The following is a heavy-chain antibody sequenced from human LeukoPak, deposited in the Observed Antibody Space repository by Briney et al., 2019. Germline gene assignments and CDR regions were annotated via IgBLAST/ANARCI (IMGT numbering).Heavy chain of an antibody. CDR2: IYYGGST. J-gene: IGHJ6*03. CDR1: GYSISTSYY. V-gene: IGHV4-38-2*02. Sequence: PSETLSLTCTVSGYSISTSYYWGWIRQPPGKGLEWIGYIYYGGSTYYNPSLKSRVTISVDTSKNQFSLKLSSVTAADTAVYYCARSPSGDNYYYYMDVWGKGTTVTVSS. CDR3: ARSPSGDNYYYYMDV. D-gene: IGHD3-10*01.